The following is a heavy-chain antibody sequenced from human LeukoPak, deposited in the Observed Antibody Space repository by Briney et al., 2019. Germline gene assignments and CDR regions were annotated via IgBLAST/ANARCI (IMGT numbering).Heavy chain of an antibody. D-gene: IGHD6-19*01. CDR1: GDSVSSNSVA. Sequence: SQTLSLTCAISGDSVSSNSVAWNWMRQSPSRGLEWLGRTYYRSNWNNDYAVSLGSRISINPDTSKNQMSLQLNSVTPEDTAAYYCARESGTGCNRGFFDYWGQLTLVTASS. J-gene: IGHJ4*02. CDR3: ARESGTGCNRGFFDY. CDR2: TYYRSNWNN. V-gene: IGHV6-1*01.